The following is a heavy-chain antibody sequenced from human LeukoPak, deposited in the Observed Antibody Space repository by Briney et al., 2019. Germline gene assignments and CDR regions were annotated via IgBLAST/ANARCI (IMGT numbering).Heavy chain of an antibody. CDR1: GFTLSSYT. CDR2: ISGSGGST. V-gene: IGHV3-23*01. Sequence: GGSLRLSCAASGFTLSSYTMSWVRQAPGKGLEWVSAISGSGGSTYYADSVKGRFTISRDNSKNTLYLQMNSLRAEDTAVYYCAKDRIAVAGTNFDYWGQGTLVTVSS. CDR3: AKDRIAVAGTNFDY. D-gene: IGHD6-19*01. J-gene: IGHJ4*02.